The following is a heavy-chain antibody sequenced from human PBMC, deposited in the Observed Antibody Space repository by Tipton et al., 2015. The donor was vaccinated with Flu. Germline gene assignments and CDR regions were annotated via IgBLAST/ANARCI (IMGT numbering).Heavy chain of an antibody. V-gene: IGHV3-23*01. CDR2: ISGSGGGT. D-gene: IGHD3-10*01. J-gene: IGHJ3*02. CDR1: GFNFFSYT. Sequence: LSLTCEASGFNFFSYTMTWVRQAPGKGLEWVSTISGSGGGTWYADSVKGRFTISRDNSKNAMYLQMNSLRAEDTALYYCAKENGSGSYYTDAFDIWGQGTMVTVSS. CDR3: AKENGSGSYYTDAFDI.